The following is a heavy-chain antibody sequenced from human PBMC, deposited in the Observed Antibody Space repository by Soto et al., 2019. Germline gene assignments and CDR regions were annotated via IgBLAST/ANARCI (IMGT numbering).Heavy chain of an antibody. CDR3: ARGRDYGDFYFDY. D-gene: IGHD4-17*01. CDR1: GYTFTDFG. CDR2: ISPYNGNT. V-gene: IGHV1-18*01. J-gene: IGHJ4*02. Sequence: QVKLVQSGAEVKKPGASVKVSCRASGYTFTDFGISWVRQAPGQGLEWVGWISPYNGNTQYVENLQGRVTMTTDTSTNTAYMELRSLRPDDTAVYYCARGRDYGDFYFDYWGQGTLVTVSS.